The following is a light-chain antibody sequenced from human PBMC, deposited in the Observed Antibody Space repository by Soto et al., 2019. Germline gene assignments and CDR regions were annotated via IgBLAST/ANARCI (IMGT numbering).Light chain of an antibody. CDR1: SSDVGSYNF. CDR3: CADAGRSTNV. Sequence: QSVLSPPGSVSGSLAQSIITSCTKTSSDVGSYNFVSWYQQHPGEVPKVMIYEVSKRPSGVSDRFSGSKSGNTASLTISGLQAEDEADYYCCADAGRSTNVFGTGTKVTVL. V-gene: IGLV2-23*02. J-gene: IGLJ1*01. CDR2: EVS.